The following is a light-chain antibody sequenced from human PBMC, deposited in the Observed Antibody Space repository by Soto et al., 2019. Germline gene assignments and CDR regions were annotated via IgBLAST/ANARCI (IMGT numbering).Light chain of an antibody. V-gene: IGKV3-15*01. J-gene: IGKJ4*01. CDR1: QGIGDT. CDR2: DTS. CDR3: KPYNNWPLT. Sequence: EVVMRQSPATLSVSPGEGATVSCAASQGIGDTLAWYQHKPGQTPRLLIYDTSTRATGVPTRFSGSRSGAEFTLTINSLQSEDFAVYYCKPYNNWPLTFGGGTKVDIK.